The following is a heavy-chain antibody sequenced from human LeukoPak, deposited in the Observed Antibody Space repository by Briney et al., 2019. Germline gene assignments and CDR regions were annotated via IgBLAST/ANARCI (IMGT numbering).Heavy chain of an antibody. D-gene: IGHD3-10*02. V-gene: IGHV3-49*04. CDR3: VRESVRDYYFDF. CDR1: GFRFGGYA. Sequence: PGGSLRLSCSGSGFRFGGYALSWVRQAPGKGLEWVGFIRSKALYGTSEYAASAEGRFAISRDDSNNIVYLQMNSLKTEDTAVYFCVRESVRDYYFDFWGQGTLVTVSS. J-gene: IGHJ4*02. CDR2: IRSKALYGTS.